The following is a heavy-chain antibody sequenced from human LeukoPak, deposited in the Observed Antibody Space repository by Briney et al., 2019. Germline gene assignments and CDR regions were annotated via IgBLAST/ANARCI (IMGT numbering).Heavy chain of an antibody. CDR3: ATDAPGPVSDYDSSGYYYY. D-gene: IGHD3-22*01. CDR1: GGTFSSYA. J-gene: IGHJ4*02. Sequence: GASVKVSCKASGGTFSSYAISWVRQAPGQGLEWMGGIIPIFGTANYAQKFQGRVTITADESTSTAYMELSSLRSEDTAVYYCATDAPGPVSDYDSSGYYYYWGQGTLVTVSS. CDR2: IIPIFGTA. V-gene: IGHV1-69*13.